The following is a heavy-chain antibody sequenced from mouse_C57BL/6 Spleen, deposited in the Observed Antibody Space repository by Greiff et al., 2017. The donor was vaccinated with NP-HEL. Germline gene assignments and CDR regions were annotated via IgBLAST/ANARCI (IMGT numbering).Heavy chain of an antibody. CDR2: ISGGGGNT. J-gene: IGHJ4*01. V-gene: IGHV5-9*01. D-gene: IGHD2-5*01. Sequence: EVKLMESGGGLVKPGGSLKLSCAASGFTFSSYTMSWVRQTPEKRLEWVATISGGGGNTYYPDSVKGRFTISRDNAKNTLYLQMSSLRSEDTALYYCARQDTYYSNFYAMDYWGQGTSVTVSS. CDR1: GFTFSSYT. CDR3: ARQDTYYSNFYAMDY.